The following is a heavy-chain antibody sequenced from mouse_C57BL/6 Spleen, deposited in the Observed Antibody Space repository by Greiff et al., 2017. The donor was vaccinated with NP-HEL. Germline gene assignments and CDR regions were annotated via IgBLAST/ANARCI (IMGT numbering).Heavy chain of an antibody. CDR2: IDPSDSYT. CDR3: ARGGATGAMDY. Sequence: QVQLQQPGAELVMPGASVKLSCKASGYTFPSSWMPWVKQRPGQGLEWIGEIDPSDSYTNYNQKFKGKSTLTVDKSSSTAYMQLSSLTSEDSAVYYCARGGATGAMDYWGQGTSVTVSS. V-gene: IGHV1-69*01. CDR1: GYTFPSSW. J-gene: IGHJ4*01. D-gene: IGHD1-1*01.